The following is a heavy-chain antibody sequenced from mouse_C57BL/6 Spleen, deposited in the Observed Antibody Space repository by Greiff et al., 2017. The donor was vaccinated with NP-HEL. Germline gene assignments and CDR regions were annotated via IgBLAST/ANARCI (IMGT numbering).Heavy chain of an antibody. J-gene: IGHJ2*01. CDR3: ADSSCY. D-gene: IGHD3-2*02. CDR1: GYAFSSSW. CDR2: VYPGDGDT. V-gene: IGHV1-82*01. Sequence: VQLQQSGPELVKPGASVKISCKASGYAFSSSWMNWVKQRPGTGLEWIGRVYPGDGDTNYNGKFKGKATLTADKSSSTAYMQLSSLTSEDSAVYCGADSSCYWSQGTTLTVSS.